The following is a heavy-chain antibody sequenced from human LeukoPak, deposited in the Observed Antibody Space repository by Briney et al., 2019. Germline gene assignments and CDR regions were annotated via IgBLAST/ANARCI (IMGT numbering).Heavy chain of an antibody. CDR2: IYYSGST. D-gene: IGHD2-2*01. CDR3: ARDLSNAYCSSTSCNYYYMDV. CDR1: GGSISSYY. V-gene: IGHV4-59*01. Sequence: SETLSLTCTVSGGSISSYYWSWIRQPPGKGLEWIGYIYYSGSTNYNPSLKSRVTISVDTSKNQFSLELSSVTAADTAVYYCARDLSNAYCSSTSCNYYYMDVWGKGTTVTVSS. J-gene: IGHJ6*03.